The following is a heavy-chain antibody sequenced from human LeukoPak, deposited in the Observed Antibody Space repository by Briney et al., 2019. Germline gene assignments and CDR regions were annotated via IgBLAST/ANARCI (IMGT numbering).Heavy chain of an antibody. J-gene: IGHJ1*01. V-gene: IGHV3-23*01. CDR1: GFTFSSYA. D-gene: IGHD6-19*01. CDR2: IGAGGTFT. CDR3: AKDRGSSGWYVAEYFQH. Sequence: GGSLRLSCTASGFTFSSYAMNWVRQAPGKGLEWVSGIGAGGTFTYYADSVKGRFTISRDNSRNTLYLQMNSLRADDTAVYYCAKDRGSSGWYVAEYFQHWGQGTLVTVSS.